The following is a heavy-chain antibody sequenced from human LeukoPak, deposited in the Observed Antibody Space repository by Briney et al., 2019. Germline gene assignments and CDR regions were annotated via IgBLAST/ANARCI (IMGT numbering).Heavy chain of an antibody. Sequence: SETLSLTCTVSGGSISSGGYYWSWIRQHPGKGLEWIGYIYYSGSTYYNPSLKSRVTISVGTSKNQFSLKLSSVTAADTAVYYCARSITMVRGVRFDYWGQGTLVTVSS. CDR2: IYYSGST. V-gene: IGHV4-31*03. J-gene: IGHJ4*02. CDR3: ARSITMVRGVRFDY. D-gene: IGHD3-10*01. CDR1: GGSISSGGYY.